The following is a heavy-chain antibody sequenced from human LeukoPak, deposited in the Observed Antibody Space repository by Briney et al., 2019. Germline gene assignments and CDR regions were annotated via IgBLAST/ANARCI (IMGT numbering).Heavy chain of an antibody. CDR3: ARMSGRESSSYYLDY. D-gene: IGHD3-22*01. V-gene: IGHV4-39*07. J-gene: IGHJ4*02. CDR1: GGSISSSSYY. CDR2: IYYSGST. Sequence: SETLSLTCTVSGGSISSSSYYWGWIRQPPGKGLEWIGSIYYSGSTYYNPSLKSRVTISVDTSKNHFSLKLSSVTAADTAVYYCARMSGRESSSYYLDYWGQGTLVTVSS.